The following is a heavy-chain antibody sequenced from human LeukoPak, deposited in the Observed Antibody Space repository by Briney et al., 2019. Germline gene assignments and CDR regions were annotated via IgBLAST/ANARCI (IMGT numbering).Heavy chain of an antibody. Sequence: GGSLRLSSAASGFTFDDYAMHWVRQAPGKGLEWVSGTSWNSGSLGYADSVKGRFTISRDNAKNSLYLQMNSLRAEDTALYYCAKDIFVRRNYYYYMDVWGKGTTVTVSS. J-gene: IGHJ6*03. CDR2: TSWNSGSL. V-gene: IGHV3-9*01. CDR1: GFTFDDYA. D-gene: IGHD3-10*02. CDR3: AKDIFVRRNYYYYMDV.